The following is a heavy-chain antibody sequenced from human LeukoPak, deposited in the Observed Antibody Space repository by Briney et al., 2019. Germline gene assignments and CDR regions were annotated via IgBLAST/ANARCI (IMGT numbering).Heavy chain of an antibody. CDR2: IYYSGST. Sequence: PSETLSLTCTVSGGSISSSSYYWGWIRQPPGKGLEWIGSIYYSGSTYYNPSLKSRVTISVDTSKNQFSLKLSSVTAADTAVYYCARHVPLGELLGWFDPWGQGTLVTVSS. V-gene: IGHV4-39*01. CDR1: GGSISSSSYY. J-gene: IGHJ5*02. D-gene: IGHD3-16*01. CDR3: ARHVPLGELLGWFDP.